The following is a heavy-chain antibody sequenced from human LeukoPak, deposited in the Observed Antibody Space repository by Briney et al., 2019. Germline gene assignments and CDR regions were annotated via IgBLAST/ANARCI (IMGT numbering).Heavy chain of an antibody. D-gene: IGHD3-16*01. CDR2: ISGSSSMI. J-gene: IGHJ4*02. V-gene: IGHV3-48*01. Sequence: GGSLRLSCAAPGFTFSSYSLNWVRQAPGKGLEWVSYISGSSSMIYYADSVKGRFTISRDNSKNTVYLQMNSLRAEDTAVYYCARHRELGDWGQGTLVTVSS. CDR1: GFTFSSYS. CDR3: ARHRELGD.